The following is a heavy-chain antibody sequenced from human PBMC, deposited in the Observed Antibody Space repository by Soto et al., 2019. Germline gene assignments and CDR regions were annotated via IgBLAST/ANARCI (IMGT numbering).Heavy chain of an antibody. CDR2: IIPIFGTA. D-gene: IGHD3-9*01. Sequence: SVKVSCKASGYTFTDYGFVWVRQAPGLGLEWMGGIIPIFGTANYAQKFQGRVTITADKSTSTAYMELSSLRSEDTAVYYCARGRYFDWLFTPDYWGQGTLVTV. CDR1: GYTFTDYG. CDR3: ARGRYFDWLFTPDY. V-gene: IGHV1-69*06. J-gene: IGHJ4*02.